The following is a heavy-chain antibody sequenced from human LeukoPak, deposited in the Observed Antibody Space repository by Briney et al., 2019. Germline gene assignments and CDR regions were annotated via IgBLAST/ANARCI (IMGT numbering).Heavy chain of an antibody. CDR1: GFTFSSYG. J-gene: IGHJ4*02. Sequence: GGSLRLSCAASGFTFSSYGMPWVRQAPGKGLEWVAVIWYDGSNKYYADSVKGRFTISRDNSKNTLYLQMNSLRAEDTAVYYCTRGNIAAAGIHYWGQGTLVIVSS. V-gene: IGHV3-33*01. D-gene: IGHD6-13*01. CDR2: IWYDGSNK. CDR3: TRGNIAAAGIHY.